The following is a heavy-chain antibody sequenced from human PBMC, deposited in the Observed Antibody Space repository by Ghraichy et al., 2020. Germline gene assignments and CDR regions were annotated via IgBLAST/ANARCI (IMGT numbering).Heavy chain of an antibody. J-gene: IGHJ4*02. CDR3: AKGGLGPGYSYGPNSYFEY. CDR1: GFTFDDYA. CDR2: ISWNSGSI. Sequence: GGSLRLSCAASGFTFDDYAMHWVRQAPGKGLEWVSGISWNSGSIGYADSVKGRFTISRDNAKNSLYLQMNSLRAEDTALYYCAKGGLGPGYSYGPNSYFEYWGQGTLVTVSS. D-gene: IGHD5-18*01. V-gene: IGHV3-9*01.